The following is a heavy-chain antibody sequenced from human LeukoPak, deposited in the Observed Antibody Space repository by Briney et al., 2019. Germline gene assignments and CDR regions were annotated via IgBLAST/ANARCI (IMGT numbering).Heavy chain of an antibody. CDR2: IHTSGST. CDR1: GGSISSYY. V-gene: IGHV4-4*07. J-gene: IGHJ4*02. CDR3: ARDSDYGDAYYFDY. D-gene: IGHD4-17*01. Sequence: SETLSLTCTVSGGSISSYYWSWIRQPAGKGLEWIGRIHTSGSTNYNPSLKSRVTMSVDTSKNQFSLKLSSVTAADTAVYYCARDSDYGDAYYFDYWGQGTLVTVSS.